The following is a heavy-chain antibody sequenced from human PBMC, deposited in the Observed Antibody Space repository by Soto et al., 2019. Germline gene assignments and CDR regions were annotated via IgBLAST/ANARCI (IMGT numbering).Heavy chain of an antibody. J-gene: IGHJ4*01. CDR1: GGSVISGSHY. CDR3: ARRRTHHLDD. CDR2: IYYTGST. Sequence: SDTLSLTCTVSGGSVISGSHYWSWMRQPPGKGLELIGYIYYTGSTNYNPSLESRVTISVDTSKNQFSLNLSSVTAADTAVEYCARRRTHHLDDWGHGTLVTVSS. V-gene: IGHV4-61*01.